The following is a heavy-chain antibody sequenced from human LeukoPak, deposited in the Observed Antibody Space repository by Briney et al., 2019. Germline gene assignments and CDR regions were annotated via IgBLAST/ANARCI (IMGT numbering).Heavy chain of an antibody. Sequence: QPGGSLRLSCAASGFTFSSYWMHWVRQAPGKGLEWVAVISYDGSINFYAASVKGRFTIFRDNSKNTLYLQMNSLRAEDTALYFCARDRRYCSGGSCYFDYFFDYWGQGTLVTVSS. CDR3: ARDRRYCSGGSCYFDYFFDY. J-gene: IGHJ4*02. CDR1: GFTFSSYW. V-gene: IGHV3-30-3*01. CDR2: ISYDGSIN. D-gene: IGHD2-15*01.